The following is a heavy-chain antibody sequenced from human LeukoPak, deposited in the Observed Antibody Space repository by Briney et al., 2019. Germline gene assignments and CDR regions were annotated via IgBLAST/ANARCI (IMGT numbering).Heavy chain of an antibody. Sequence: GGSLRLFCAASGSIFSSYGMHWVRQAPGRGLEWVSGISWNSGSIGYADSVKGRFTISRDNAKNTLYLQMNSLRAEDTAVYYCARDLGLAFDYWGQGTLVTVSS. V-gene: IGHV3-9*01. D-gene: IGHD3-16*01. CDR2: ISWNSGSI. CDR3: ARDLGLAFDY. CDR1: GSIFSSYG. J-gene: IGHJ4*02.